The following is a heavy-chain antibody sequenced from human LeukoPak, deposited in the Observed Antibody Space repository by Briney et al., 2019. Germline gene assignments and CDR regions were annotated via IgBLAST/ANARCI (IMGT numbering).Heavy chain of an antibody. V-gene: IGHV4-30-4*01. CDR3: ARQYYDFWSGMNAEYYFDY. J-gene: IGHJ4*02. CDR1: GGSISSGDYY. D-gene: IGHD3-3*01. Sequence: PSQTLSLTCTVSGGSISSGDYYWSWIRQPPGKGLEWIGFVYYRGNTYYNPSLKSRVTISIDTVKDQFSLRLNSVTAADTAVYFCARQYYDFWSGMNAEYYFDYWGQGTLVTVSS. CDR2: VYYRGNT.